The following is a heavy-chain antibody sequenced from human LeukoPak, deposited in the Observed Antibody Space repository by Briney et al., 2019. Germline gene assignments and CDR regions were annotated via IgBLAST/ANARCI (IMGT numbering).Heavy chain of an antibody. D-gene: IGHD1-26*01. Sequence: GGSLRLSCSASGFTFTTNAMDWFRQAPGKGLEYVSTISNNGDTTYYADSVKGRFTVSRDNSKNTVYLQMSSLRTDDTAVYYCVKGGSGNLAGPPDPWGQGTLVTVSS. J-gene: IGHJ5*02. CDR1: GFTFTTNA. V-gene: IGHV3-64D*06. CDR2: ISNNGDTT. CDR3: VKGGSGNLAGPPDP.